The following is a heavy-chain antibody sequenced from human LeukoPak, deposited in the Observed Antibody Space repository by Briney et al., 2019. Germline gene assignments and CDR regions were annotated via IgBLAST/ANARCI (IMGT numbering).Heavy chain of an antibody. J-gene: IGHJ4*02. CDR2: IYYSGST. CDR3: ARDRDSSNPRKRYFDY. D-gene: IGHD6-13*01. Sequence: SGTLSLTCTVSGGSISSYYWSWIRQPPGKGLEWIGYIYYSGSTNYNPSLKSRVTISVDTSKNQFSLKLSSVTAADTAVYYCARDRDSSNPRKRYFDYWGQGTLVTVSS. V-gene: IGHV4-59*01. CDR1: GGSISSYY.